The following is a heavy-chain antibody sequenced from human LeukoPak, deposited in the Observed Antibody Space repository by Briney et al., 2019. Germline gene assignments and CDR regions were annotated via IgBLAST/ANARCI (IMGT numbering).Heavy chain of an antibody. J-gene: IGHJ4*02. CDR2: FDPEDGET. V-gene: IGHV1-24*01. CDR1: GYTLTELS. CDR3: ASGGLDYGGKPPHRGQRNYFDY. D-gene: IGHD4-23*01. Sequence: GASVKVSCKVSGYTLTELSMHWVRRAPGKGLEWMGGFDPEDGETIYAQKFQGRVTMTEDTSTDTAYMELSSLRSEDTAVYYCASGGLDYGGKPPHRGQRNYFDYWGQGTLVTVSS.